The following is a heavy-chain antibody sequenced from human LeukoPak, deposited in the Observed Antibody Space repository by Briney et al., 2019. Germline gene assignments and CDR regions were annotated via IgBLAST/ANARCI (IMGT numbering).Heavy chain of an antibody. CDR3: AKDDRWLQFCC. D-gene: IGHD5-24*01. Sequence: GGSLRLSCAGSGFSFSSYGMHWVRQAPGKGLEWVSGIIPSGHTTYYADSVRGRFTISRDNSRNTVYLQMNSLRAEDTAVYYCAKDDRWLQFCCWGRGTLVTVSA. J-gene: IGHJ4*02. CDR1: GFSFSSYG. CDR2: IIPSGHTT. V-gene: IGHV3-23*01.